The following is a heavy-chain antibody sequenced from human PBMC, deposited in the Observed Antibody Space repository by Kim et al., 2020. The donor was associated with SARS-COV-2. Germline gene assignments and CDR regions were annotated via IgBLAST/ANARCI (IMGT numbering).Heavy chain of an antibody. CDR2: IYPGDSDT. CDR1: GYSFTSYW. J-gene: IGHJ6*02. V-gene: IGHV5-51*01. CDR3: ARFRGSGSYRLAHYYYYGMDV. D-gene: IGHD3-10*01. Sequence: GESLKISCKGSGYSFTSYWIGWVRQMPGKGLEWMGIIYPGDSDTRYSPSFQGQVTISADKSISTAYLQWSSLKASDTAMYYCARFRGSGSYRLAHYYYYGMDVWGQGTTVTVSS.